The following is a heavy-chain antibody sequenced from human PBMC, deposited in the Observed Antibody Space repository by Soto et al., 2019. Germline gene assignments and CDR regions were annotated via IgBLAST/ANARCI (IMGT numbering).Heavy chain of an antibody. J-gene: IGHJ4*02. V-gene: IGHV4-30-2*01. CDR1: GGSISSGGYS. CDR2: IYHSGST. CDR3: AAGGGLPRYY. D-gene: IGHD5-12*01. Sequence: QLQLQESGSGLVKPSQTLSLTCAVSGGSISSGGYSWSWIRQPPGKGLEWIGYIYHSGSTYYNPSLTSRVTISVDRSKTQFSLKLSSVIAADTAAYYCAAGGGLPRYYWGQGTLVTVSS.